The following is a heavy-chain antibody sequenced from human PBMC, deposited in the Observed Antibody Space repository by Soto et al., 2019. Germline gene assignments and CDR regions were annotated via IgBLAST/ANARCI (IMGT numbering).Heavy chain of an antibody. CDR3: ARGGGVYYFDY. D-gene: IGHD2-8*02. V-gene: IGHV4-59*11. CDR2: IYYSGRS. CDR1: GGSISSHF. J-gene: IGHJ4*02. Sequence: PSETLSLTCTVSGGSISSHFWSWIRQPPGKGLEWIGYIYYSGRSDYNPSLKSRVTISVDTSKSQFSLKLSSVTAADTAVYYCARGGGVYYFDYWGQGTLVTVSS.